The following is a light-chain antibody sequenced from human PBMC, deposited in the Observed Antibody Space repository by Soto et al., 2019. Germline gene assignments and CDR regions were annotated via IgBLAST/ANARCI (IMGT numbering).Light chain of an antibody. CDR3: QQYGSSPYT. CDR1: QSVSSSY. CDR2: GAS. J-gene: IGKJ2*01. V-gene: IGKV3-20*01. Sequence: EIVLTQSPGTLSLSPGERATLSCRASQSVSSSYLAWYQQKPGQAPRLIIYGASDRATGIPDRFSGSGSGTDFTLTISRLEPEDFAVYYCQQYGSSPYTFGQATKLEIK.